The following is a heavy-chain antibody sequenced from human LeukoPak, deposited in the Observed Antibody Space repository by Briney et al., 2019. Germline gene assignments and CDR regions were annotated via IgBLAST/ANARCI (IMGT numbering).Heavy chain of an antibody. CDR3: ARGTFGVPAAIPRRMRYYYMDV. J-gene: IGHJ6*03. CDR2: MNPNSGNT. Sequence: GASVTVSCKASGYTFTSYDINWVRQAPGQGLEWMGWMNPNSGNTGYAQKFQGRVTITRNTSISTAYMELSSLRSEDTAVYYCARGTFGVPAAIPRRMRYYYMDVWGKGTTVTVSS. CDR1: GYTFTSYD. D-gene: IGHD2-2*02. V-gene: IGHV1-8*03.